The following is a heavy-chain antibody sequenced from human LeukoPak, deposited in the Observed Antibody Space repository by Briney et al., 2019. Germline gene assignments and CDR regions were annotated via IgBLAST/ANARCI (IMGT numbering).Heavy chain of an antibody. CDR1: GGSISSGSYY. CDR2: IYTSGST. D-gene: IGHD6-25*01. J-gene: IGHJ6*03. Sequence: PSETLSLTCTVSGGSISSGSYYWSWIRQPAGKGLEWIGRIYTSGSTNYNPSLKSRVTISVDTSKNQFSLKLSSVTAADTAVYYCASSPASHYYYYMDVWGKGTTVTISS. V-gene: IGHV4-61*02. CDR3: ASSPASHYYYYMDV.